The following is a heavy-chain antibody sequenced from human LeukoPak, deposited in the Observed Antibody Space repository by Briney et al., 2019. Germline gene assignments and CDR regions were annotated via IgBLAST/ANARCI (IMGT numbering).Heavy chain of an antibody. CDR3: AREINYYDSSGYPVYYYYYGMDV. CDR1: GFTFSTYS. J-gene: IGHJ6*02. V-gene: IGHV3-21*01. CDR2: ISSTSTYI. Sequence: PGGSLRLSCAASGFTFSTYSMSWVRQAPGKGLEWVSSISSTSTYIFYADSVKGRFTIFKDNAKSSLYLQMNSLRAEDTAVYYCAREINYYDSSGYPVYYYYYGMDVWGQGTTVTVSS. D-gene: IGHD3-22*01.